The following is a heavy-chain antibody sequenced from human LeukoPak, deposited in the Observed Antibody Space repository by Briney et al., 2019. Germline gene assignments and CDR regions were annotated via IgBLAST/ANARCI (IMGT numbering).Heavy chain of an antibody. CDR1: GFTFSDYY. J-gene: IGHJ6*03. D-gene: IGHD6-13*01. CDR3: ARASSWYGGDYYYYYMDV. V-gene: IGHV3-11*01. Sequence: RSGGSLRLSCAASGFTFSDYYMSWIRRAPGKGLEWVSYISSSGSTIYYADSVKGRFTISRDNAKNSLYLQMNSLRAEDTAVYYCARASSWYGGDYYYYYMDVWGKGTTVTISS. CDR2: ISSSGSTI.